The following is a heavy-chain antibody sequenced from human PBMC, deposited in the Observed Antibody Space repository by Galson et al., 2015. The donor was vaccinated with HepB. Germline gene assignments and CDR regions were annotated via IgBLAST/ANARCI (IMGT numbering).Heavy chain of an antibody. V-gene: IGHV3-48*02. J-gene: IGHJ5*02. CDR2: ISSGSSTI. CDR3: VKPGRGYSGP. Sequence: SLRLSCATSGFTFSNFNMNWVRQAPGKGLEWVSYISSGSSTIYYADSVKGRFTISRDNAKNSLYLQMNSLREEDTAVYYCVKPGRGYSGPWGQGTLVTVSS. D-gene: IGHD4-23*01. CDR1: GFTFSNFN.